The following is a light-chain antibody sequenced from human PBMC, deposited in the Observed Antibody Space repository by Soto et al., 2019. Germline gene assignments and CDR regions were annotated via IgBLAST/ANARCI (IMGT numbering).Light chain of an antibody. CDR1: QTLGTW. J-gene: IGKJ4*01. CDR3: QQANSFPLT. Sequence: DIQMTQSPSTLSASVGDRVTITYRASQTLGTWLAWYQHKPGKAPKLLIYAASSLQSGVPSRFSGSGSGTDFTLTISSLQPEDFATYYCQQANSFPLTFGGGTKVDIK. V-gene: IGKV1-12*01. CDR2: AAS.